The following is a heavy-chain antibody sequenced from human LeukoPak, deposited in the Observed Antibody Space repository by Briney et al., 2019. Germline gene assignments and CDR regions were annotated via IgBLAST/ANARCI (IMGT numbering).Heavy chain of an antibody. D-gene: IGHD1-7*01. CDR2: INPDGSGP. CDR3: ARPTTTLEY. J-gene: IGHJ4*02. Sequence: PGGSLRLSCATSGFTFTSYWMHWVRQAPGKGLVWVSRINPDGSGPIYADSVKGRFTISRDNAKNTLYLQMNSPRDEDTAVYYCARPTTTLEYWGQGTLVTVSS. V-gene: IGHV3-74*01. CDR1: GFTFTSYW.